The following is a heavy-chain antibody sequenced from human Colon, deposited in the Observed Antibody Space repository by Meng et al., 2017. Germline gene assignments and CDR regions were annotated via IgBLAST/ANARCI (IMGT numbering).Heavy chain of an antibody. CDR1: GFTLNTYW. J-gene: IGHJ4*02. V-gene: IGHV3-74*01. D-gene: IGHD3-16*01. CDR3: ASLGLSGGTIDY. Sequence: GQLVESRGGLAQPWGSLRLSCAASGFTLNTYWMHWIRQAPGKGLVWVSRISSDGSITSYADSVKGRFSISRDNAKNTLYLQMNSLRVEDTAVYYCASLGLSGGTIDYWGQGTLVTVSS. CDR2: ISSDGSIT.